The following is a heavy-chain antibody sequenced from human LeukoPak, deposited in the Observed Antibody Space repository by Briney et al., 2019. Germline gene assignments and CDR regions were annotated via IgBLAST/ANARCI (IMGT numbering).Heavy chain of an antibody. CDR1: GFTYDDYA. CDR3: ATLSIAAAGIPFDY. CDR2: ISWNSGSI. J-gene: IGHJ4*02. D-gene: IGHD6-13*01. Sequence: GGSLRLSCAASGFTYDDYAMHWVRQAPGKGLEWGSGISWNSGSIGYADSVKGRFTISRDNAKNSLYLQMNSLRAEDTALYYCATLSIAAAGIPFDYWGQGTLVTVSS. V-gene: IGHV3-9*01.